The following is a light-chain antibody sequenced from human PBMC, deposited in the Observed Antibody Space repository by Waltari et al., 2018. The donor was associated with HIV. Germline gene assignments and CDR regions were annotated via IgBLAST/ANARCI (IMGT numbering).Light chain of an antibody. CDR1: SGHSSYA. J-gene: IGLJ3*02. Sequence: SASLGASVKLTCTLSSGHSSYAIAWHQQQPEKGPRYLMKLNSDGSHSKGDGIPDRFSGSSSGAERSLTISSLQSEDEADYYCQTWGTGVFGGGTKLTVL. CDR2: LNSDGSH. CDR3: QTWGTGV. V-gene: IGLV4-69*01.